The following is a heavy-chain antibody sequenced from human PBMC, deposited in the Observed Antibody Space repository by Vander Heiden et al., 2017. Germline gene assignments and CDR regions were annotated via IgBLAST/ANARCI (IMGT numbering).Heavy chain of an antibody. CDR3: AKDISPYTGRALDY. Sequence: FHDYATHWVRRAPGKGLEWVSGISWNSDTIGYAEAVKGRFTIARDNAKNSLYLQRNNVRPDDTAVYYCAKDISPYTGRALDYWGQGTLVTVSS. CDR1: FHDYA. CDR2: ISWNSDTI. V-gene: IGHV3-9*01. J-gene: IGHJ4*02. D-gene: IGHD1-26*01.